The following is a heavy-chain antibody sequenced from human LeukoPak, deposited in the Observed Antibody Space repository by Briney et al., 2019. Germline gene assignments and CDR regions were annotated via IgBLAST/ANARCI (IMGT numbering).Heavy chain of an antibody. CDR1: GFTFSSYA. CDR2: ISGSGGST. J-gene: IGHJ4*02. D-gene: IGHD3-22*01. CDR3: ETDSSGYYYVFDY. Sequence: GGSLRLSCAASGFTFSSYAMSWVRQAPGKGLEWVSAISGSGGSTYYADSVKGRFTISRDNSKNTLYLQMNSLRAEDTAVYYCETDSSGYYYVFDYWGQGTLVTVSS. V-gene: IGHV3-23*01.